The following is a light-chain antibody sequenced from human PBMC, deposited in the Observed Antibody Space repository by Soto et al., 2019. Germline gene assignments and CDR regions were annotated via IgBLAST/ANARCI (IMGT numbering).Light chain of an antibody. J-gene: IGKJ1*01. CDR1: QSISSW. CDR3: QQYNGYSS. Sequence: DIQMTQSPSTLSASVGDRVTITCRASQSISSWLAWYQQKPGKAPNLLIYDASSLESGVPSRFSGSGSGTEFTLTISSLRPDDFATYYCQQYNGYSSFGQGTKV. CDR2: DAS. V-gene: IGKV1-5*01.